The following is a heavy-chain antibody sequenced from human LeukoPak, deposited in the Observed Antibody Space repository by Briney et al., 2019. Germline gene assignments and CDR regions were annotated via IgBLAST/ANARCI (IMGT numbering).Heavy chain of an antibody. Sequence: GGSLRLSCAASGFTFSSYAMHWVRQAPGKGLEWVAVISYDGSNKYYADSVKGRFTISRDNSKNTLYLQMNSLRAEDTAVYYCARDVTMMDYWGQGTLVTVSS. CDR2: ISYDGSNK. CDR3: ARDVTMMDY. J-gene: IGHJ4*02. CDR1: GFTFSSYA. D-gene: IGHD3-22*01. V-gene: IGHV3-30-3*01.